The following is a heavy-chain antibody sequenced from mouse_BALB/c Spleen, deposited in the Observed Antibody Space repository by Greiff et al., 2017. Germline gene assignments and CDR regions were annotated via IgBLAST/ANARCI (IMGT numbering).Heavy chain of an antibody. V-gene: IGHV2-9*02. CDR1: GFSLTSYG. J-gene: IGHJ2*01. CDR2: IWAGGST. D-gene: IGHD2-4*01. CDR3: ARDDDYDGVYYFDY. Sequence: VQLQESGPGLVAPSQSLSITCTVSGFSLTSYGVHWVRQPPGKGLEWLGVIWAGGSTNYNSALMSRLSISKDNSKSQVFLKMNSLQTDDTAMYYCARDDDYDGVYYFDYWGQGTTLTVSS.